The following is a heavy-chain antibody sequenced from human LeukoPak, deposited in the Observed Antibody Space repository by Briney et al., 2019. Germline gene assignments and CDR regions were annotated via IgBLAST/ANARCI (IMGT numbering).Heavy chain of an antibody. CDR2: IDNGDKT. Sequence: GGSLRLSCAASGFSVNLNYMSWVRQAPGKGPEWVSVIDNGDKTDYEDSVMGRFFISRDISKNTLYLQMNSLRDEDTAVYYCARGPTFYHGSGRTHWFDLWGQGILVTVSS. D-gene: IGHD3-10*01. CDR1: GFSVNLNY. J-gene: IGHJ5*02. CDR3: ARGPTFYHGSGRTHWFDL. V-gene: IGHV3-66*01.